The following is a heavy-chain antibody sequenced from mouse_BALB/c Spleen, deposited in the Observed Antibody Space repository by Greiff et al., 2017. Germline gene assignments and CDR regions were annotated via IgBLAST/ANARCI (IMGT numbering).Heavy chain of an antibody. J-gene: IGHJ3*01. CDR2: IYPYNGGT. CDR3: ARGGSGYLFAY. V-gene: IGHV1S29*02. D-gene: IGHD3-1*01. Sequence: VQLQQSGPELVKPGASVKISCKASGYTFTDYNMHWVKQSHGKSLEWIGYIYPYNGGTGYNQKFKSKATLTVDNSSSTAYMELRSLTSEDSAVYYCARGGSGYLFAYWGQGTLVTVSA. CDR1: GYTFTDYN.